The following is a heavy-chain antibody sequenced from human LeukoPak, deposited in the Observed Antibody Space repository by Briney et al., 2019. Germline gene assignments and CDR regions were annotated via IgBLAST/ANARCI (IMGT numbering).Heavy chain of an antibody. Sequence: MPSETLSLTCAVYGGSFSGYYWSWIRQPPGKGLECIGSIYYSGSTNYNPSLKSRVTISVDTSKNQFSLKLSSVTAADTAVYYCAMSIAPLSDYYYMDVWGKGTTVTVSS. CDR2: IYYSGST. CDR3: AMSIAPLSDYYYMDV. D-gene: IGHD6-6*01. CDR1: GGSFSGYY. J-gene: IGHJ6*03. V-gene: IGHV4-34*01.